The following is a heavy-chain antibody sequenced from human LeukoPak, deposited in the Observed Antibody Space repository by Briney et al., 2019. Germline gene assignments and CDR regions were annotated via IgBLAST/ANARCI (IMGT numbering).Heavy chain of an antibody. J-gene: IGHJ3*02. D-gene: IGHD6-13*01. Sequence: PGGSLRLSCAASGFTFSSYAMHWVRQAPGKGLEWVAVISYDGSNKYYADSVKGRFTISRDNSKNTLYLQMNSLRAEDTAVYYCARDLTYSSSWDRAFDIWGQGTMVTVSS. V-gene: IGHV3-30*04. CDR3: ARDLTYSSSWDRAFDI. CDR1: GFTFSSYA. CDR2: ISYDGSNK.